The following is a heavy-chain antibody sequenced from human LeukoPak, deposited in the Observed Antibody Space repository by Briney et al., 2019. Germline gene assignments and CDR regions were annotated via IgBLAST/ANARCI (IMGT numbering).Heavy chain of an antibody. CDR3: ARGTTYNQYYYDSSGYYSFDY. J-gene: IGHJ4*02. CDR2: IYTSGST. CDR1: GDFITAYY. V-gene: IGHV4-4*07. D-gene: IGHD3-22*01. Sequence: SETLSLTCTVSGDFITAYYWSWIRQPAGKGLEWIGRIYTSGSTNYNPSLKSRVTISVDTSKNQFSLKLSSVTAADTAVYYCARGTTYNQYYYDSSGYYSFDYWGQGTLVTVSS.